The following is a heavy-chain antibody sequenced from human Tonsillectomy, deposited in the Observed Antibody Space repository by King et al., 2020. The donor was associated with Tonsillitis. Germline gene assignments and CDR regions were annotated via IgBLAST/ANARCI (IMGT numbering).Heavy chain of an antibody. CDR2: IDWDDDK. CDR1: GFSLSTSEMC. D-gene: IGHD1-1*01. J-gene: IGHJ3*01. Sequence: VTLKESGPALVKPTQTLTLTCTFSGFSLSTSEMCVSWIRQSPGKALEWLALIDWDDDKYYSTSLKTRLIISKDTSKNQVVLTMTNMDPVDTATYYCAREIITTGAFDVWGRGTLVTVSS. V-gene: IGHV2-70*01. CDR3: AREIITTGAFDV.